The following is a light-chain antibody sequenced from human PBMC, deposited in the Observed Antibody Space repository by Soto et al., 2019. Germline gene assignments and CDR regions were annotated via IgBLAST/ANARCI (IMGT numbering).Light chain of an antibody. V-gene: IGKV3-15*01. CDR2: GAS. J-gene: IGKJ1*01. CDR1: QSVSSN. CDR3: QQYNNWPPWT. Sequence: EIVMTQSPATLSVSPGERATLSCRASQSVSSNLAWYQQKPGQAPRLLIYGASTRATGIPARFSGSGSATEVTPTISSLQSEDFAVYYCQQYNNWPPWTFGQGTKVEIK.